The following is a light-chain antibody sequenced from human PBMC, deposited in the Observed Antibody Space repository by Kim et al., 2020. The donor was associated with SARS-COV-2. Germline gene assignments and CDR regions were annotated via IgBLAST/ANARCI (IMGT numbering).Light chain of an antibody. V-gene: IGLV1-51*01. Sequence: PGQKVTISSSGSSSNIGNNYVSWYQQHPGTAPKLLIYDNNKRPSGIPDRFSGSKSGTSATLGITGRQTGDEADYYCGTWDSSLSAVFGGGTKLTVL. CDR3: GTWDSSLSAV. J-gene: IGLJ3*02. CDR2: DNN. CDR1: SSNIGNNY.